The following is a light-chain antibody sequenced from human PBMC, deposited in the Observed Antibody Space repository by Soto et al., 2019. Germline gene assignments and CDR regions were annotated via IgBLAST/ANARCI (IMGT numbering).Light chain of an antibody. CDR1: SGDVGGFNY. V-gene: IGLV2-14*01. Sequence: QSALTQPASVSASPGQSITISCARTSGDVGGFNYVSWYQQYPGKAPKLILFEISKRPSGVSNRFSGSKSGNTASLTISGLLAEDEADYFCSTYSTRNTLHYVFGPGTKVTVL. CDR2: EIS. CDR3: STYSTRNTLHYV. J-gene: IGLJ1*01.